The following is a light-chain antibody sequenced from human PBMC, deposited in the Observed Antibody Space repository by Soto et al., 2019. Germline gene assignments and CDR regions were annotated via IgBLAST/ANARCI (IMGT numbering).Light chain of an antibody. CDR1: QSVSSTY. J-gene: IGKJ1*01. Sequence: EIVLTQSPGTLSLSPGERATLSCRASQSVSSTYLAWYQHRPGQAPSLLIYGASNRATGIPDRFSGSGSGTDFTLIISRLEPEDFAVYYCQQYGNSFVGFGQGTKVEIK. V-gene: IGKV3-20*01. CDR3: QQYGNSFVG. CDR2: GAS.